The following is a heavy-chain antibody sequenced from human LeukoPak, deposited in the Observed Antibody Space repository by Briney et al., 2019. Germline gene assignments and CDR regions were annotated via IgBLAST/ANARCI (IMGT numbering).Heavy chain of an antibody. CDR3: ARLIKDYFDY. D-gene: IGHD2/OR15-2a*01. CDR1: GGSISSSSYY. Sequence: SETLSLTCTVSGGSISSSSYYWSWIRQPAGKGLEWIGRIYTSGSTNYNPSLKSRVTISVDTSKNQFSLKLSSVTAADTAVYYCARLIKDYFDYWGQGTLVTVSS. V-gene: IGHV4-61*02. CDR2: IYTSGST. J-gene: IGHJ4*02.